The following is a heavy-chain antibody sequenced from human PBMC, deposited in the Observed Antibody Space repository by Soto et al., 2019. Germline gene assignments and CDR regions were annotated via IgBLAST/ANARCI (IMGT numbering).Heavy chain of an antibody. Sequence: PSETLSLTCTVSDGSISSSSYYWGWIRQPPGKGLEWIGYIYYSGSTYYNPSLKSRVTISVDTSKNQFSLKLSSVTAADTAVYYCARYSYYYDSSGYRPLDYWGQGTLVTVSS. D-gene: IGHD3-22*01. CDR2: IYYSGST. V-gene: IGHV4-30-4*08. CDR1: DGSISSSSYY. CDR3: ARYSYYYDSSGYRPLDY. J-gene: IGHJ4*02.